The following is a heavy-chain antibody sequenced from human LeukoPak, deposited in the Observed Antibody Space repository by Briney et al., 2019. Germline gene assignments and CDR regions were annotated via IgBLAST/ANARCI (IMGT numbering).Heavy chain of an antibody. CDR2: IYPGDSDT. V-gene: IGHV5-51*01. J-gene: IGHJ4*02. CDR1: GYSFASYW. D-gene: IGHD3-3*01. Sequence: GESLKISCKGSGYSFASYWIGWVRQMPGKGLEWMGIIYPGDSDTRYSPSFQGQVTISADKSISTTYLQWSSLKASDTAMYYCARRITIFGVDAYYFDYWGQGILVTVSS. CDR3: ARRITIFGVDAYYFDY.